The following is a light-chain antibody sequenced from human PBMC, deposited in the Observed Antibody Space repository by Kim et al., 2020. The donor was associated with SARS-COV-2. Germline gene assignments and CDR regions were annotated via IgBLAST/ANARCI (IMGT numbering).Light chain of an antibody. V-gene: IGLV6-57*03. Sequence: GQRVSSSCTPNSGSVARYDVQWYQQSPGSAPNLGIYDNKYRPTGVPERFSGAIDSSSNSASLTISGRKTEDEADYYCQSDDRSSKVLGGGTQLTVL. CDR3: QSDDRSSKV. J-gene: IGLJ3*02. CDR1: SGSVARYD. CDR2: DNK.